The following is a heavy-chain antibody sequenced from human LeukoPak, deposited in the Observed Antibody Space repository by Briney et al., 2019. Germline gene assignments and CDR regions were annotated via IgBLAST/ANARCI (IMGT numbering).Heavy chain of an antibody. CDR1: GFTFSSYA. Sequence: GGSLRLSCAASGFTFSSYAMSWVRQAPGKGLEWVSSISSSSSYIYYADSVKGRFTTSRDNAKNSLYLQMNSLRAEDTAVYYCAKTIAAAGTFYYWFDPWGQGALVTVSS. J-gene: IGHJ5*02. V-gene: IGHV3-21*01. CDR3: AKTIAAAGTFYYWFDP. CDR2: ISSSSSYI. D-gene: IGHD6-13*01.